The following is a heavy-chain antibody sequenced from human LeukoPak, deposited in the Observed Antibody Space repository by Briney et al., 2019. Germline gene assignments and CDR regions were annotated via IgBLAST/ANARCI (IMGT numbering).Heavy chain of an antibody. CDR3: ARVAELLWQQLAHFDY. D-gene: IGHD6-13*01. CDR1: GYTFTSYG. Sequence: ASVKVSCKASGYTFTSYGISWVRQAPGQGPEWMGWISAYNGNTNYAQKLQGRVTMTTDTSTSTAYMELRSLRSDDTAVYYCARVAELLWQQLAHFDYWGQGTLVTVSS. CDR2: ISAYNGNT. V-gene: IGHV1-18*01. J-gene: IGHJ4*02.